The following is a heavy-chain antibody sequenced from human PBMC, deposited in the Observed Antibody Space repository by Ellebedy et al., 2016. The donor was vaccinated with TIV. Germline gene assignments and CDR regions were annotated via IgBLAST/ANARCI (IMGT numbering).Heavy chain of an antibody. V-gene: IGHV4-59*12. CDR1: GGSIYGFF. Sequence: MPSETLSLTCTVSGGSIYGFFCSWIRQAPGRGLEWLGYVFYTGNTYYNPSLRSRVAMSVDTSKNQFSLSLTSVTAADTAVYYCAKARDRSLDQWGQGTLVTVSS. CDR3: AKARDRSLDQ. D-gene: IGHD1-14*01. CDR2: VFYTGNT. J-gene: IGHJ4*02.